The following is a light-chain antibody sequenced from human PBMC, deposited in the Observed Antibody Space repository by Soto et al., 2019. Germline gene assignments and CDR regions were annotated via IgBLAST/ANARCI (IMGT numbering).Light chain of an antibody. CDR3: SSYTSSSTLYV. CDR2: DVS. V-gene: IGLV2-14*01. CDR1: SSDVGGHNY. Sequence: QSVLTQPASVSGSPGQSITISCTGTSSDVGGHNYVSWYQQHPGKAPKLMIYDVSNRPSGVSNRFSGSKSGNTASLTISGLQAEDEADYYCSSYTSSSTLYVFGTGTQLTVL. J-gene: IGLJ1*01.